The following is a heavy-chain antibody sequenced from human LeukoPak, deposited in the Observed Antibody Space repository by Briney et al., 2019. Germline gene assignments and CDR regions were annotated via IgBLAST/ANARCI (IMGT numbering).Heavy chain of an antibody. CDR3: ARESSSWYGDAFDI. V-gene: IGHV3-30-3*01. D-gene: IGHD6-13*01. CDR1: GFTFSSYA. Sequence: GGSLRLSCAASGFTFSSYAMHWVRQAPGKGLEWVTVISYDGSNKYCADSVKGRFTISRDNSKNTLYLQMNSLRAEDTAVYYCARESSSWYGDAFDIWGQGTMVTVSS. CDR2: ISYDGSNK. J-gene: IGHJ3*02.